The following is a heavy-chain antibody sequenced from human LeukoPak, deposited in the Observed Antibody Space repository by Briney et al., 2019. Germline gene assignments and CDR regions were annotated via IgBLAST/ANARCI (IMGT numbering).Heavy chain of an antibody. Sequence: PGGSLRLSCAASGFTFSSYNMNWVRQAPGKGLEWVSYSSRSSSYIYYADSVKGRFTISRDNAKNSLYLQMNSLRADDTGVYYCARAGRDYYYGMDVWGQGTTVTVS. D-gene: IGHD6-19*01. CDR3: ARAGRDYYYGMDV. CDR1: GFTFSSYN. CDR2: SSRSSSYI. J-gene: IGHJ6*02. V-gene: IGHV3-21*01.